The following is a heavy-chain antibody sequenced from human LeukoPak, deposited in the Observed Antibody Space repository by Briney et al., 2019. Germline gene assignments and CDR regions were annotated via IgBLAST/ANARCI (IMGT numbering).Heavy chain of an antibody. CDR2: IWYDGSNK. Sequence: GGSLRLSCAASGFTFRNYGMQWVRQAPGKGLEWVAVIWYDGSNKYYADSVKGRFTISRDNSKNTLYLQMDSLRAEDTAMYYCAREGNDYGDYFQHWGQGTLVTVS. V-gene: IGHV3-33*01. CDR1: GFTFRNYG. D-gene: IGHD4-17*01. CDR3: AREGNDYGDYFQH. J-gene: IGHJ1*01.